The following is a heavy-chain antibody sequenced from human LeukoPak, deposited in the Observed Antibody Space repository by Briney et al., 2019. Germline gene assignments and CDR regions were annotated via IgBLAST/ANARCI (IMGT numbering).Heavy chain of an antibody. Sequence: PSETLSLTCTVSGDSISGYYWSWIRQPPGKGLDWIAYIHYSGSTNYSPSLRSRVTISVDTSKNQFSLKLSSVTAADTAVYYCARHTYYSDSSGYSNWFFDLRGRGTLVTVSS. V-gene: IGHV4-59*08. D-gene: IGHD3-22*01. CDR3: ARHTYYSDSSGYSNWFFDL. CDR2: IHYSGST. J-gene: IGHJ2*01. CDR1: GDSISGYY.